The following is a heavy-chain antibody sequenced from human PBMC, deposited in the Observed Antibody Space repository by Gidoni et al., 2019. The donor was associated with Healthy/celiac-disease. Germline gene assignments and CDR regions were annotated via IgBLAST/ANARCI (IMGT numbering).Heavy chain of an antibody. J-gene: IGHJ4*02. D-gene: IGHD3-10*01. CDR1: GFTFGDSA. CDR3: TRDEGSLSAYYFDY. V-gene: IGHV3-49*04. CDR2: IRSKAYGGTT. Sequence: EVQLVESGGGLVQPGRSLRLSCTASGFTFGDSAMSWVRQAPGKGLEWVGFIRSKAYGGTTEYAASVKGRFTISRDDSKSIAYLQMNSLKTEDTAVYYCTRDEGSLSAYYFDYWGQGTLVTVSS.